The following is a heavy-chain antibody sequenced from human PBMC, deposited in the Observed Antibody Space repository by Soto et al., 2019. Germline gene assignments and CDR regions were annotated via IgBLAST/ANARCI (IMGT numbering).Heavy chain of an antibody. CDR3: AKSVGGYYFDY. Sequence: QVQLQESGPGLVKPSQTLSLTCTVSGDSIISGGYYWSWIRQHPGKGLEWIGYIYYSGTTYNNPSLKSRVTRSVDTSKNQFSLELRSVTAADTALYYCAKSVGGYYFDYWVQGTLGTVS. CDR1: GDSIISGGYY. J-gene: IGHJ4*02. CDR2: IYYSGTT. V-gene: IGHV4-31*03. D-gene: IGHD2-15*01.